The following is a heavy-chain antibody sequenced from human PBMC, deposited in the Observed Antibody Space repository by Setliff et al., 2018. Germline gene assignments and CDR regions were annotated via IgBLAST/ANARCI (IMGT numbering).Heavy chain of an antibody. D-gene: IGHD6-19*01. CDR3: AKDQRESTGWFKLFDY. V-gene: IGHV3-23*03. CDR1: GFTFSNYA. Sequence: QPGGSLRLSCEASGFTFSNYAMGWVRQAPGKGLEWVSVIYSGGSRTYSADSVKGRFTIFRDNSRNTLHLQMNSLRAEETAVYYWAKDQRESTGWFKLFDYWGQGVLVTVSS. J-gene: IGHJ4*02. CDR2: IYSGGSRT.